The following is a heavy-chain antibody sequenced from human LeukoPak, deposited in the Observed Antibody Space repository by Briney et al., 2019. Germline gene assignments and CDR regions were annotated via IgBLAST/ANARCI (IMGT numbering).Heavy chain of an antibody. CDR2: TIPIFGIA. Sequence: SVKVSCKASGGSFSSYAISWVRQAPGQGPEWMGRTIPIFGIANYAQKFQGRVTIIADKSTSTAYMELSSLRSEDTAVYYCASGHYGDYGHWSSMNYWGQGTLVTVSS. V-gene: IGHV1-69*04. D-gene: IGHD4-17*01. CDR3: ASGHYGDYGHWSSMNY. J-gene: IGHJ4*02. CDR1: GGSFSSYA.